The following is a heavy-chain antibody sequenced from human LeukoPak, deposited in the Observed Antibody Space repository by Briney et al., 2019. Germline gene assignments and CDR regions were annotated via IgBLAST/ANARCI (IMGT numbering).Heavy chain of an antibody. D-gene: IGHD1-14*01. CDR3: ATVRSNYYYYYMDV. CDR2: IKQDGSEK. V-gene: IGHV3-7*01. CDR1: GFTVSSYW. Sequence: GGSLRLSCAASGFTVSSYWMTWVRQAPGKGLEWVANIKQDGSEKYYVDSVKGRFTISRDNAKNSLYLQMNSLRAEDTAVYYCATVRSNYYYYYMDVWGKGTTVTVSS. J-gene: IGHJ6*03.